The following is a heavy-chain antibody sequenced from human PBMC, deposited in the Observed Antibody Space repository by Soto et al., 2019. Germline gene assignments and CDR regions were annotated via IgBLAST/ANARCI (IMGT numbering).Heavy chain of an antibody. CDR1: GFTFSGFD. V-gene: IGHV3-13*01. D-gene: IGHD6-13*01. Sequence: GGSLTLSCEASGFTFSGFDMHRVRQPTGKGLEWVSSIGTAGDTYYAVSVKGRFTISRDNDKTPLSLQMNSLRAGDMAVYFCAKSQEIGTHFFDSWGQGTQVTVSS. CDR3: AKSQEIGTHFFDS. J-gene: IGHJ4*02. CDR2: IGTAGDT.